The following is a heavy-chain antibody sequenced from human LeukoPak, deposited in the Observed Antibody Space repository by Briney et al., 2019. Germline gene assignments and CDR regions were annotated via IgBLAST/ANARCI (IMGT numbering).Heavy chain of an antibody. CDR1: GYTFTSYA. J-gene: IGHJ3*02. Sequence: ASVKVSCKASGYTFTSYAMNWVRQAPGQGLEWMGWINPNSGGTNYAQKFQGRVTMTRDTSISTAYMELSRLRSDDTAVYYCATSYGDDAFDIWGQGTMVTVSS. CDR3: ATSYGDDAFDI. CDR2: INPNSGGT. V-gene: IGHV1-2*02. D-gene: IGHD4-17*01.